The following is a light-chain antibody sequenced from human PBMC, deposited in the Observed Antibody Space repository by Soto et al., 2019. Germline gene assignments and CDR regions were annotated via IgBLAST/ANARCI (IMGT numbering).Light chain of an antibody. Sequence: EIQLTQSPSTLSLSVGERATLSCRASQSVSRYLAWYQQKPGQAPKLLISDASNMATGIPARFSGSGSGTDFTLTISSLQPDDFAAYYCQQYSSNSPTFGQGTKVDIK. V-gene: IGKV3-11*01. CDR2: DAS. CDR3: QQYSSNSPT. CDR1: QSVSRY. J-gene: IGKJ1*01.